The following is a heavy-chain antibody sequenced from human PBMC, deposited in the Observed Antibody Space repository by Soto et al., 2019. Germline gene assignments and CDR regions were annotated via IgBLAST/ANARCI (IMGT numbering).Heavy chain of an antibody. D-gene: IGHD3-22*01. Sequence: PSETLSLTCAVYGGSFSGYYWSWIRQPPGKGLEWIGEINHSGSTNYNPSLKSRVTISVDTSKNQFPLKLSSVTAADTAVYYCARGLRASYYYDSSGLRYWGQGTLVTVSS. CDR3: ARGLRASYYYDSSGLRY. V-gene: IGHV4-34*01. CDR2: INHSGST. CDR1: GGSFSGYY. J-gene: IGHJ4*02.